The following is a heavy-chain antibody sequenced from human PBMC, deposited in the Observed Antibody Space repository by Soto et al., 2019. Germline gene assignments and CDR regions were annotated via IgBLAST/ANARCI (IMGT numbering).Heavy chain of an antibody. D-gene: IGHD2-15*01. Sequence: PSETLSLTCAVYGGSFSGYSWSWIRQPPGKGLEWIGYIYHSGSTYYNPSLKSRVTISVDRSKNQFSLKLSSVTAADTAVYYCARVYCSGGSCYSLSSNYFDYWGQGTLVTVSS. CDR1: GGSFSGYS. J-gene: IGHJ4*02. CDR2: IYHSGST. V-gene: IGHV4-30-2*01. CDR3: ARVYCSGGSCYSLSSNYFDY.